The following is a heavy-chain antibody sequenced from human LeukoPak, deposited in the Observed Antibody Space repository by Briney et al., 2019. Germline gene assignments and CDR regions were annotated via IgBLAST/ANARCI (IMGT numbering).Heavy chain of an antibody. V-gene: IGHV4-34*01. CDR2: INHSGST. J-gene: IGHJ4*02. D-gene: IGHD1-26*01. CDR3: ASQYSGSPSDY. CDR1: GGSFSGYY. Sequence: SETLSLTCAVYGGSFSGYYWSWIRQPPGKGPEWIGEINHSGSTNCNPSLKSRVTISVDTSKNQFSLKLSSVTAADTAVYYCASQYSGSPSDYWGQGTLVTVSS.